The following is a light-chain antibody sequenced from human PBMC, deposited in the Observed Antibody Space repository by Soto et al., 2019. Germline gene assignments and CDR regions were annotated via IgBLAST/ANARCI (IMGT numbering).Light chain of an antibody. V-gene: IGKV1-39*01. CDR1: QSISSY. CDR2: AAS. Sequence: DIQRTQSPSSLSASLGDRVTITCRASQSISSYLNWYHQRPGKAPKLLIYAASNLQSGVPSRFSGSGSGTDFTLTISSLQPEDFATYYCQQSYSTPRTFGQGNKLESK. J-gene: IGKJ2*01. CDR3: QQSYSTPRT.